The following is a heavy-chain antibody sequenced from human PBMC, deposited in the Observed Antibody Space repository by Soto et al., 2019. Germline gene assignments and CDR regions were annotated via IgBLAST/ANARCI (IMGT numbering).Heavy chain of an antibody. CDR2: INAGNGNI. CDR1: GYTFTSYG. Sequence: VQLVQSGAEERKPGASVKISCKPSGYTFTSYGFHWVRQAPGQRPEWMGWINAGNGNIKYSQKFQGRFTVTWDTSATTAYMELSSLRSEDTAVYYCARHGWDYGIDHWGQGTLVTVSS. D-gene: IGHD4-17*01. J-gene: IGHJ4*02. CDR3: ARHGWDYGIDH. V-gene: IGHV1-3*05.